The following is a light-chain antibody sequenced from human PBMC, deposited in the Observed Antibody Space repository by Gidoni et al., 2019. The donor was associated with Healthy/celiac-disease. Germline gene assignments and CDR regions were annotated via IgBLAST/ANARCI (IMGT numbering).Light chain of an antibody. V-gene: IGKV1-13*02. Sequence: AIQLTQSPSSLSASVGDRVTITCRASQGISSALAWYQQKPGKAPKLLIYDASSLESGVPSRFSGSGTGTDFTLTISSLQPEDFATYYCQQFNSYPITXXXXTKXDIK. CDR1: QGISSA. CDR3: QQFNSYPIT. J-gene: IGKJ3*01. CDR2: DAS.